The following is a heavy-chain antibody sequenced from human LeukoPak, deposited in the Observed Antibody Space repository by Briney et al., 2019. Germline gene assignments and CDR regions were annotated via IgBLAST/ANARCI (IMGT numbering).Heavy chain of an antibody. J-gene: IGHJ4*02. CDR1: GYTFTRYG. CDR2: ISGYNGNT. V-gene: IGHV1-18*01. D-gene: IGHD2-21*02. Sequence: ASVKVSCKVSGYTFTRYGSSWARQAPGQGLEWIGWISGYNGNTNYAQRLQGRVTMTTDTSTSTAYMELRSLRSDDTAVYYCARDHTAANFDYWGQGTLVTVSS. CDR3: ARDHTAANFDY.